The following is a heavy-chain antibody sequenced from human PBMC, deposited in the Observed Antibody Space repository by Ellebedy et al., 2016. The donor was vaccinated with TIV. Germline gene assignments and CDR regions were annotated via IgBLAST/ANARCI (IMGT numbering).Heavy chain of an antibody. CDR1: GFTFSIYA. Sequence: GESLKISXAASGFTFSIYAMSWVRQAPGKGLEWVSTLSDGGGSTYYADSVKGRFTISRDNSKNTLYLQMNSLRAEDTAVYYCAGGSGSLGGYWGQGTLVTVSS. V-gene: IGHV3-23*01. J-gene: IGHJ4*02. D-gene: IGHD3-10*01. CDR3: AGGSGSLGGY. CDR2: LSDGGGST.